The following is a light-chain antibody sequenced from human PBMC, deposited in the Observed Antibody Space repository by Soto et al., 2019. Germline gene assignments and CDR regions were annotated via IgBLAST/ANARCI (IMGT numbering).Light chain of an antibody. CDR1: QIINRY. CDR2: GAS. Sequence: DIQMTQSPSSLSASVGDRVTITCRASQIINRYLNWYQQKPGKAPQLLIYGASILQSGVPSTFSGSASGTDFPLPISSLQPEDSATSYCQQSYSTPRLTFGGGTKVEIK. J-gene: IGKJ4*01. V-gene: IGKV1-39*01. CDR3: QQSYSTPRLT.